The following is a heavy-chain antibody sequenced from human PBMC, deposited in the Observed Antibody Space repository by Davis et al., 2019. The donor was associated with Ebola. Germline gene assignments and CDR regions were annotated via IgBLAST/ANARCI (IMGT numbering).Heavy chain of an antibody. CDR2: ISFDGDNK. CDR1: GFTLNTYA. Sequence: PGGSLRLSCAVSGFTLNTYAVHWVRQAPGKGLEWLAVISFDGDNKYYADFVKGRFIISRDNSRETVYLQMTSLRAEDTALYYCARDGRGSLYGSGNYYNFYFDYWGQGAPVTVPS. D-gene: IGHD3-10*01. V-gene: IGHV3-30-3*01. CDR3: ARDGRGSLYGSGNYYNFYFDY. J-gene: IGHJ4*02.